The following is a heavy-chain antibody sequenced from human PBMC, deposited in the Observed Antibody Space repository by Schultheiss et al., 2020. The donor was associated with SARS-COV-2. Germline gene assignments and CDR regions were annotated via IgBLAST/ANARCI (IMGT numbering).Heavy chain of an antibody. CDR1: GYTFTGYY. V-gene: IGHV1-2*04. CDR3: AGLTQNTYWDVVYDSSGYYVY. J-gene: IGHJ4*02. Sequence: ASVKVSCKASGYTFTGYYMHWVRQAPGQGLEWMGWINPNSGGTNYAQKFQGWVTMTRDTSISTAYMELSRLRSDDTAVYYCAGLTQNTYWDVVYDSSGYYVYWGQGTLVTVSS. D-gene: IGHD3-22*01. CDR2: INPNSGGT.